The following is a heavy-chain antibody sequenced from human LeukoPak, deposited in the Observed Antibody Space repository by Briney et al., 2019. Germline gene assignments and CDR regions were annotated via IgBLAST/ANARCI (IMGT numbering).Heavy chain of an antibody. CDR1: GGSISSSSYY. J-gene: IGHJ3*02. D-gene: IGHD6-19*01. CDR3: ARHSQWLVVSGAFDI. Sequence: SETLSLTCTVSGGSISSSSYYWGWIRQPPGKGLEWIGSIYYSGSTYYNPSLKSRVTISVDTSKNQFSLKLSSVTAADTAVYYCARHSQWLVVSGAFDIWGQGTMVTVSS. CDR2: IYYSGST. V-gene: IGHV4-39*01.